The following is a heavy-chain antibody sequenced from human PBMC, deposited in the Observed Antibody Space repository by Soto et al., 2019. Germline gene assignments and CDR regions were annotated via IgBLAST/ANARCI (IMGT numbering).Heavy chain of an antibody. CDR3: ARSYYDFWSGSTTRAFDY. J-gene: IGHJ4*02. CDR1: GGSISSYY. Sequence: SETLSLTCTVSGGSISSYYWSWIRQPPGKGLECIGYIYYSGSTNCNPSLKSRVTISVDTSKNQFSLKLSSVTAADTAVYYCARSYYDFWSGSTTRAFDYWGQGTLVTVSS. D-gene: IGHD3-3*01. CDR2: IYYSGST. V-gene: IGHV4-59*08.